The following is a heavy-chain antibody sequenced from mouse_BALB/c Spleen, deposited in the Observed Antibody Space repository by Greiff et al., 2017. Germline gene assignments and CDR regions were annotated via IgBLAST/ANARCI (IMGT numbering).Heavy chain of an antibody. J-gene: IGHJ3*01. CDR1: GFSLTSYG. Sequence: QVQLKESGPGLVAPSQSLSITCTVSGFSLTSYGVHWVRQPPGKGLEWLGVIWAGGSTNYNSALMSRLSISKDNSKSQVFLKMNSLQIDDTAMYYCARGQTGGFAYWGQGTLVTVSA. CDR3: ARGQTGGFAY. D-gene: IGHD4-1*01. CDR2: IWAGGST. V-gene: IGHV2-9*02.